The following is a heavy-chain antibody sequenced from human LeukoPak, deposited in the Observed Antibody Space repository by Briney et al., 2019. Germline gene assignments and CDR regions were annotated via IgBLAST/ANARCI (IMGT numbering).Heavy chain of an antibody. CDR3: ARDTLYYYDSSGRGGWFDP. V-gene: IGHV4-34*01. J-gene: IGHJ5*02. D-gene: IGHD3-22*01. CDR1: GGSFSGYY. Sequence: SETLSLTCAVYGGSFSGYYWSWIRQPPGKGLEWIGEINHSGSTNYNPSLKSRVTISVDTSKNQFSLKLSSVTAADTAVYYCARDTLYYYDSSGRGGWFDPWGQGTLVTVSS. CDR2: INHSGST.